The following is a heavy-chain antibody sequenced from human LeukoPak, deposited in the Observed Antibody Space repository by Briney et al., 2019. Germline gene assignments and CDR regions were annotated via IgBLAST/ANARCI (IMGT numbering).Heavy chain of an antibody. CDR3: ARGSSGEYHDAFDI. D-gene: IGHD1-26*01. V-gene: IGHV4-59*11. Sequence: PSETLSLTCTVCGGSISSHYWSWIRQPPGKGLEWIGYIYSSGSTNYNPSLKSRVTISVDTSQNQFSLKPSSVTAADTAVSYCARGSSGEYHDAFDIWGQGTMVAVSS. CDR1: GGSISSHY. J-gene: IGHJ3*02. CDR2: IYSSGST.